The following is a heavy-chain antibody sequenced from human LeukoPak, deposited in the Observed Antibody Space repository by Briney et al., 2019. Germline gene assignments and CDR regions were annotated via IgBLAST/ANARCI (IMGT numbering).Heavy chain of an antibody. D-gene: IGHD6-19*01. CDR2: INPNSGGT. CDR1: GYTFTGYY. V-gene: IGHV1-2*02. CDR3: ARLIYPLYSSGSFDY. J-gene: IGHJ4*02. Sequence: ASVKVSCKASGYTFTGYYMHWVRQAPGQGLEWMGWINPNSGGTNYAQKFQGRVTMTRDTSISTAYMELSRLRSDDTAVYYCARLIYPLYSSGSFDYWGQGTLVTVSS.